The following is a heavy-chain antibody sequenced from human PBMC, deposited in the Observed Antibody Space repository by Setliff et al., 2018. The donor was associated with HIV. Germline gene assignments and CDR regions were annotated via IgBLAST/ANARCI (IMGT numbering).Heavy chain of an antibody. CDR2: IIPILSMT. J-gene: IGHJ6*03. CDR3: ARGPSSYYYYYMDV. Sequence: ASVKVSCKVSGYTLTEVSIHWVRQAPGQGVEWMGGIIPILSMTSYAQKFQGRATITADISTSTAYLELSSLRSEDTAVYYCARGPSSYYYYYMDVWGKGTTVTVSS. V-gene: IGHV1-24*01. CDR1: GYTLTEVS.